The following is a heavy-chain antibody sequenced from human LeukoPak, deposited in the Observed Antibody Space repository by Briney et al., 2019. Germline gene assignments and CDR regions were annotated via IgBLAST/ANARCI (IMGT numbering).Heavy chain of an antibody. V-gene: IGHV4-39*01. CDR3: ASPSSSSSTYDY. CDR1: GGSISSSSDY. J-gene: IGHJ4*02. Sequence: SETLSLTCTVSGGSISSSSDYWGWIRQPPGKGLEWIGSIYYSGSTCYNPSLKSRVTISVDTSKNQFSLKLTSVTAADTAVYYCASPSSSSSTYDYWGQGALVTVSS. CDR2: IYYSGST. D-gene: IGHD6-6*01.